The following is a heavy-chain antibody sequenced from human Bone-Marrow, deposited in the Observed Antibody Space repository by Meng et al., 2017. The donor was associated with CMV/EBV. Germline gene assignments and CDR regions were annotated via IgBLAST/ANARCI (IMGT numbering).Heavy chain of an antibody. J-gene: IGHJ4*02. D-gene: IGHD6-6*01. V-gene: IGHV1-69*05. CDR3: ASSSSRGPIDY. Sequence: SVKVSCKASGGIFSRCAISWVRQAPGQGLEWMGGIIPIFGRANYAQKFQGRVTITTDESTSTAYMELSSLRSEDTAVYYCASSSSRGPIDYWGQGTRVTGYS. CDR1: GGIFSRCA. CDR2: IIPIFGRA.